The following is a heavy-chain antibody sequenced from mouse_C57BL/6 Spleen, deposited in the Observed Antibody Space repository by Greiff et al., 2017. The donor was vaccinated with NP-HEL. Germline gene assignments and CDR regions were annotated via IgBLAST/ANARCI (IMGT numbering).Heavy chain of an antibody. D-gene: IGHD1-1*01. J-gene: IGHJ2*01. CDR3: ASRITTVVEDYFDY. Sequence: VQLQQSGPELVKPGASVKISCKASGYSFTDYNMNWVKQSNGKSLEWIGVINPNYGTTSYNQKFKGKATLTVDQSASTAYMQLNSLTSDDSAVYYCASRITTVVEDYFDYWGQGTTLTVSS. V-gene: IGHV1-39*01. CDR1: GYSFTDYN. CDR2: INPNYGTT.